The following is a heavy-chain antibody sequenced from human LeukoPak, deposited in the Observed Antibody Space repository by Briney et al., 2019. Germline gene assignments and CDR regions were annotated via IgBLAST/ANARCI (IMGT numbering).Heavy chain of an antibody. J-gene: IGHJ4*02. CDR3: ARWPNYYDSSGYWHYFDY. D-gene: IGHD3-22*01. CDR2: ISYDGSNK. Sequence: GGSLRLSCAASGFTFSSYAMHWVRQASGKGLEWVAVISYDGSNKYYADSVKGRFTISRDNSKNTLYLQMNSLRAEDTAVYYCARWPNYYDSSGYWHYFDYWGQGTLVTVSS. V-gene: IGHV3-30*04. CDR1: GFTFSSYA.